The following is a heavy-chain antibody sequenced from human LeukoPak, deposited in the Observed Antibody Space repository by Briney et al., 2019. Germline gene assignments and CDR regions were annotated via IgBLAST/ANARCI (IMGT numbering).Heavy chain of an antibody. CDR2: ISNDGVIQ. V-gene: IGHV3-30*09. J-gene: IGHJ4*02. CDR1: GFTFSTYA. D-gene: IGHD7-27*01. CDR3: AKAGKRETGEFDY. Sequence: GRSLRLSCAASGFTFSTYAMHWVRQAPGKGLEWVAIISNDGVIQFYADSVKGRFAISRDNSRNTLYLQMSSLRAGDTALYYCAKAGKRETGEFDYWGQGTLVTVSS.